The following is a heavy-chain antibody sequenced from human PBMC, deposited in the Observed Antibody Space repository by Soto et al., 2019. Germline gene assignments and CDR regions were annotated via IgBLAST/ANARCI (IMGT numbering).Heavy chain of an antibody. Sequence: GGSLRLSCAASGFTFNNYAMHWVRQAPGKGLEWVALISYGGSNKYYADSVKGRFTISRDNSKNTLYLQMNSLRAEDTAVYYCARDPLWGTAMVLWYFDLWGRGTLVTVSS. CDR1: GFTFNNYA. J-gene: IGHJ2*01. V-gene: IGHV3-30-3*01. D-gene: IGHD5-18*01. CDR2: ISYGGSNK. CDR3: ARDPLWGTAMVLWYFDL.